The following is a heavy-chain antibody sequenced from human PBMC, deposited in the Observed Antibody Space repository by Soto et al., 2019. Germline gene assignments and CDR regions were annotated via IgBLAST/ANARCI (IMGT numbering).Heavy chain of an antibody. D-gene: IGHD5-18*01. CDR2: IHYSGST. J-gene: IGHJ4*02. V-gene: IGHV4-30-4*01. Sequence: SETLSLTCTVSGGSMNIDHYHWTWIRQAPGKGLEWIGYIHYSGSTYYNPSLKSRVTISVDTSKNQFSLKLSSVTAADTAVYYCARQRGYSHGFLDYWGQGTPVTVSS. CDR1: GGSMNIDHYH. CDR3: ARQRGYSHGFLDY.